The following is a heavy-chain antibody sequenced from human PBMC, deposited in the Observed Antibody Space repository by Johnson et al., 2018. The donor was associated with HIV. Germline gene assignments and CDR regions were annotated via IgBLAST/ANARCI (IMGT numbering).Heavy chain of an antibody. Sequence: QVQLVESGGGVVQPGRSLRLSCAASGFTFSSYAIHWVRQAPGKGLAWVAVISYDGSNKYDADSVKGRFTISRDNSKNTLYLQMNSLRAEDTAVYYWARGGGCGGACVSYWRNAFDIWGQGTMGTVSS. J-gene: IGHJ3*02. V-gene: IGHV3-30*04. D-gene: IGHD2-21*01. CDR1: GFTFSSYA. CDR3: ARGGGCGGACVSYWRNAFDI. CDR2: ISYDGSNK.